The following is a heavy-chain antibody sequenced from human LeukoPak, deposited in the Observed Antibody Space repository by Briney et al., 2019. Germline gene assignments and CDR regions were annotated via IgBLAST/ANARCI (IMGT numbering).Heavy chain of an antibody. Sequence: SETLSLTCTVSGGSISSYYWSWIRQPPGKGLEWIGYIYNSGSTDYNPSLKSRVTMSLNTSKNQFSLKLSSVTAADTAVYYCARAYSSYDIAQYFYYYMDVWGKGATVTVSS. CDR1: GGSISSYY. J-gene: IGHJ6*03. D-gene: IGHD5-12*01. V-gene: IGHV4-59*01. CDR3: ARAYSSYDIAQYFYYYMDV. CDR2: IYNSGST.